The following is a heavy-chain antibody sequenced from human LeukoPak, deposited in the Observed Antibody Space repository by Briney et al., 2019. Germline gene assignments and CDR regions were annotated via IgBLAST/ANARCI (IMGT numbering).Heavy chain of an antibody. D-gene: IGHD3-3*01. CDR1: GGSFRGYF. J-gene: IGHJ6*04. CDR3: ARGNTYSDFWSGRAGSYLDA. V-gene: IGHV4-34*01. Sequence: PSETLSLTCAVYGGSFRGYFWTWIPQSPGKGLEWIGEINNSEDANYNPSLKSRVTISEASSTSQFSLRLTSVTAADTAVYYCARGNTYSDFWSGRAGSYLDAWGKGTTVRVSS. CDR2: INNSEDA.